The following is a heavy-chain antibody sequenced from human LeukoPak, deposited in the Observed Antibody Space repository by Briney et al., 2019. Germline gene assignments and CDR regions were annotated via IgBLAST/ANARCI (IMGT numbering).Heavy chain of an antibody. Sequence: ASVKVSCKASGYTFTSYYMHWVRQAPGQGLEWMGIINPSGGSTSYAQKLQGRVTMTRDMSTSTVYMELSSLRSEDTAVYYCARGGSDSSGWYNWFDPWGQGTLVTVSS. CDR1: GYTFTSYY. V-gene: IGHV1-46*01. J-gene: IGHJ5*02. D-gene: IGHD6-19*01. CDR2: INPSGGST. CDR3: ARGGSDSSGWYNWFDP.